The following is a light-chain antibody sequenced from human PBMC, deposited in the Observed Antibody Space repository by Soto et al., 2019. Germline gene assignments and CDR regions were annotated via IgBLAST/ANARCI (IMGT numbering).Light chain of an antibody. CDR3: YSYTTSSTRV. V-gene: IGLV2-14*01. J-gene: IGLJ2*01. CDR1: SSDVGAYNY. CDR2: DVS. Sequence: QSVVTQPASVSGSPGQSITISCTGTSSDVGAYNYVSWYQQHPGKAPKLMIYDVSNRPSGVSNRFSGSKSGNTASLTISGLQAEDEADYYCYSYTTSSTRVFGGGTKVTVL.